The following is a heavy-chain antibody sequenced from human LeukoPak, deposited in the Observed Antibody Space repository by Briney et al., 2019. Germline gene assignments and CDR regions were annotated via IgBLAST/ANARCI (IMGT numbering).Heavy chain of an antibody. J-gene: IGHJ4*02. CDR2: IYYSGST. V-gene: IGHV4-59*01. CDR1: GGSFSGYY. CDR3: ARATGLVTIDY. Sequence: SETLSLTCAVYGGSFSGYYWSWIRQPPGKGLEWIGYIYYSGSTNYNPSLKSRVTISVDTSKNQFSLKLSSVTAADTAVYYCARATGLVTIDYWGQGTLVTVSS. D-gene: IGHD3/OR15-3a*01.